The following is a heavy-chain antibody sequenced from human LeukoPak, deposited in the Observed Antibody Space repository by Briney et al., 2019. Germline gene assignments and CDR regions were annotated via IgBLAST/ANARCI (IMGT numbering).Heavy chain of an antibody. J-gene: IGHJ4*02. D-gene: IGHD4-17*01. CDR1: GYTFTGYY. Sequence: ASVKVSCKASGYTFTGYYMHWVRQAPGQGLEWMGWINPNSGGTNYAQNFQGRVTMTRDTSISTAYMELSRLRSDDTAVYYCARDRGLTPDFDYWGQGTLVTVSS. V-gene: IGHV1-2*02. CDR2: INPNSGGT. CDR3: ARDRGLTPDFDY.